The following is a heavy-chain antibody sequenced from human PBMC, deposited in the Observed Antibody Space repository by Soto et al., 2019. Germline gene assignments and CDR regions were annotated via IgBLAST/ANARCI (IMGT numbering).Heavy chain of an antibody. CDR3: ARDFSYQRFDH. Sequence: GGSLRLSCVASGFTFSRFWMCWIRQTPGKGLEWVTNMNHEGSEIAYADSVRGRFTVARDNAKNSVYLQMNSLTVADTAVYFCARDFSYQRFDHWGQGALVTAPQ. J-gene: IGHJ4*02. CDR2: MNHEGSEI. V-gene: IGHV3-7*01. CDR1: GFTFSRFW. D-gene: IGHD3-16*02.